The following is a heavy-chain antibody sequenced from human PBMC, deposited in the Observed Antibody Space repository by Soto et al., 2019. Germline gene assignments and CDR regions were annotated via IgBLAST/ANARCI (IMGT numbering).Heavy chain of an antibody. Sequence: PGGSLRLSCAASGFTFSSYSMNWVRQAPGKGLEWVSSISSSSSYIYYADSVKGRFTISRDNAKNSLYLQMNSLRAEDTAVYYWARLYGDTDAFNIGGQGTMVTVSS. J-gene: IGHJ3*02. CDR3: ARLYGDTDAFNI. CDR1: GFTFSSYS. D-gene: IGHD4-17*01. V-gene: IGHV3-21*01. CDR2: ISSSSSYI.